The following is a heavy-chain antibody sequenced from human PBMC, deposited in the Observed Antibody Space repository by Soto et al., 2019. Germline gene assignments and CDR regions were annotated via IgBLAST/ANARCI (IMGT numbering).Heavy chain of an antibody. CDR3: ARVSGNYYYDSSGYHAFDI. D-gene: IGHD3-22*01. Sequence: GASVKVSCKASGYTFTSYYMHCVRQAPGQVLEWMGIINPSGGSTSYAQKFQGRVTMTRDTSTSTVYMELSSLRSEDTAVYYCARVSGNYYYDSSGYHAFDIWGQGTVVTVSS. J-gene: IGHJ3*02. CDR1: GYTFTSYY. V-gene: IGHV1-46*01. CDR2: INPSGGST.